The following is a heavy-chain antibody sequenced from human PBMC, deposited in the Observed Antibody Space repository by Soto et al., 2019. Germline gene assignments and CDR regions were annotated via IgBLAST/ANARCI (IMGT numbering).Heavy chain of an antibody. CDR2: IYYSGHI. CDR1: GASITTYY. Sequence: QVQLQESGPGLVKPSETLSLTCNVSGASITTYYWSWIRQPPGKGLEWIGYIYYSGHINYNPSLTSRVTISVDTSKNQFPRKLTSVTAADTAVYYCARHGATNWGGFFVSWGLGTRVSVSS. J-gene: IGHJ4*02. V-gene: IGHV4-59*08. CDR3: ARHGATNWGGFFVS. D-gene: IGHD7-27*01.